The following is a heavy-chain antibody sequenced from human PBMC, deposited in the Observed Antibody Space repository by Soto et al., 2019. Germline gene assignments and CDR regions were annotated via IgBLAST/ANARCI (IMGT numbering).Heavy chain of an antibody. CDR2: IKSKTDGGTT. CDR1: GFTFSNAW. J-gene: IGHJ4*02. CDR3: TPGRYSSPTRDF. V-gene: IGHV3-15*07. D-gene: IGHD6-13*01. Sequence: EVQLVESGGGLVKPGGSLRLYCAASGFTFSNAWMNWVRQAPGKGLEWVGRIKSKTDGGTTDYAAPVKGRFTISRDDSKNTLYLQMNSLKTEDTAVYYCTPGRYSSPTRDFWGQGTLVTVSS.